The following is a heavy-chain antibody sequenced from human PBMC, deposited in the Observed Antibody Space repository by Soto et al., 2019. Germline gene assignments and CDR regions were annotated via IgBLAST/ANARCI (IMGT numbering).Heavy chain of an antibody. Sequence: PSETLSLTCAVYGGSFSGYYWSWIRQPPGKGLEWIGEINHSGSTNYNPSLKSRVTISVDTSKNQFSLKLSSVTAADTAVYYCARGPGYDYVWGGYRRGPYYFDYWGQGTLVTVSS. CDR2: INHSGST. CDR3: ARGPGYDYVWGGYRRGPYYFDY. V-gene: IGHV4-34*01. D-gene: IGHD3-16*02. J-gene: IGHJ4*02. CDR1: GGSFSGYY.